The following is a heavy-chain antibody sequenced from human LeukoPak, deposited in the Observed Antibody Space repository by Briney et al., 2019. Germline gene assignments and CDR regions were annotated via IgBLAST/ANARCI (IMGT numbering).Heavy chain of an antibody. D-gene: IGHD6-19*01. Sequence: ASVKVSCKASGYTFTSYYMHWVRQAPGQGLEWMGLINPSGGSTSYAQKFQGRVTMTRDTSTSTVYMELSSLRSEDTAVYYCARGRGSSGRRNWFDPWGQGTLVTVSS. CDR1: GYTFTSYY. V-gene: IGHV1-46*01. CDR3: ARGRGSSGRRNWFDP. CDR2: INPSGGST. J-gene: IGHJ5*02.